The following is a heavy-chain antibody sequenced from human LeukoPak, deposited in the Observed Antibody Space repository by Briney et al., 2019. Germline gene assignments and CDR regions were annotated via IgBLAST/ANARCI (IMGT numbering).Heavy chain of an antibody. CDR3: AKSSGFGGLFDS. D-gene: IGHD3-10*01. CDR2: MSKDGSKT. V-gene: IGHV3-30*18. J-gene: IGHJ4*02. Sequence: GGSLRLSCAASGFTFSSYGMHWVRQAPGKGLEWVALMSKDGSKTYYADSVKGRFNISRDISKNTLYLQMNSLSAEDTALYFCAKSSGFGGLFDSWGQGTRVTVSS. CDR1: GFTFSSYG.